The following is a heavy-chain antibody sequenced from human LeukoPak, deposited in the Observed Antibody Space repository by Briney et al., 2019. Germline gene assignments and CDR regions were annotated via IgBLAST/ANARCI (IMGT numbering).Heavy chain of an antibody. Sequence: PGRSLRLSCAASGFTFSSYGMHWVRQAPGKGLEWVAVISYDGSNKYYADSVKGRFTISRDNSKNTLYLQMNSLRAEDTAVYYCARESSGYDAFDIWGQGTMVTVSS. J-gene: IGHJ3*02. CDR1: GFTFSSYG. V-gene: IGHV3-30*03. CDR3: ARESSGYDAFDI. CDR2: ISYDGSNK. D-gene: IGHD3-22*01.